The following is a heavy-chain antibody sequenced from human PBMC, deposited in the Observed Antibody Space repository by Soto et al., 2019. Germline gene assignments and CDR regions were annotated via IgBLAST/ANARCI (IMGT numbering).Heavy chain of an antibody. Sequence: GASVKVSCKASGYTFTGYYMHWVRQAPGQGLEWMGWINPNSGGTNYAQKFQGWVTMTRDTSISTAYMELSRLRSDDTAVYYCARDIGRIDYGDPSDAFDIWGQGTMVTVSS. CDR3: ARDIGRIDYGDPSDAFDI. CDR1: GYTFTGYY. V-gene: IGHV1-2*04. J-gene: IGHJ3*02. CDR2: INPNSGGT. D-gene: IGHD4-17*01.